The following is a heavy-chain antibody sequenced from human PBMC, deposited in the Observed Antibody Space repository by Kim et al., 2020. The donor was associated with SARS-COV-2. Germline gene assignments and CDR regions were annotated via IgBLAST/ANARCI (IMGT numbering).Heavy chain of an antibody. D-gene: IGHD3-16*02. CDR1: GFTFGDHG. V-gene: IGHV3-20*04. J-gene: IGHJ4*02. CDR2: LNPSGGGK. Sequence: GGSLRLSCAASGFTFGDHGMSWVRQVPGKGLEWVSGLNPSGGGKGYVGSVKGQFTISRDNAKNSLYLQMSSLRAEDTALYFCARDISYGAFDNWGQGTLVTVSS. CDR3: ARDISYGAFDN.